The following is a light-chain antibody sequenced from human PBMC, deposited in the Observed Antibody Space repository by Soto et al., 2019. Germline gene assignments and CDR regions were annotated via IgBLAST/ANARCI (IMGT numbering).Light chain of an antibody. V-gene: IGLV1-51*01. CDR3: GTWDSSLSAYV. CDR2: DNN. Sequence: QSVRTQPRSVSSSPGQKVTISCSGSSSNIGNNYVSWYQQLPGTAPKLLIYDNNKRPSGIPDRFSGSKSGTSATLGITGLQTGDEADYYCGTWDSSLSAYVFGTGTKVTVL. J-gene: IGLJ1*01. CDR1: SSNIGNNY.